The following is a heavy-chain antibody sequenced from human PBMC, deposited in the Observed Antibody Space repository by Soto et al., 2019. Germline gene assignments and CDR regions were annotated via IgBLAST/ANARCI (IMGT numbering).Heavy chain of an antibody. CDR1: GGTFSSYA. V-gene: IGHV1-69*13. CDR2: IIPIFGTA. Sequence: SVKVSCKASGGTFSSYAISWVRQAPGQGLEWMGGIIPIFGTANYAQEFQGRVTITADESMSTAYMELSSLRSEDTAVYYCATLVVTAIRNFDYWGQGTLVTVSS. D-gene: IGHD2-21*02. J-gene: IGHJ4*02. CDR3: ATLVVTAIRNFDY.